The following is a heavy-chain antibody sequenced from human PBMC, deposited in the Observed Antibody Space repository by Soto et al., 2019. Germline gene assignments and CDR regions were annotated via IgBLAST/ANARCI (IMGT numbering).Heavy chain of an antibody. J-gene: IGHJ6*02. Sequence: GGSLRLSCAASGFTFSSYEMNWVRQAPGKGLEWVSYISSSGSTIYYADSVKGRFTISRDNAKNSLYLQMNSLRAEDTAVYYCARSRRYSTNQAMDAWGQGTTVTVSS. CDR1: GFTFSSYE. CDR3: ARSRRYSTNQAMDA. D-gene: IGHD5-12*01. CDR2: ISSSGSTI. V-gene: IGHV3-48*03.